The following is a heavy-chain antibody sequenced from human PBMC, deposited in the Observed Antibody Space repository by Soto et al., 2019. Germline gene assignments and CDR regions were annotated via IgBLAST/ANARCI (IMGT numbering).Heavy chain of an antibody. D-gene: IGHD2-15*01. V-gene: IGHV1-3*01. Sequence: ASVEVSCKASGYTFASYAMHWVRQAPGQRLEWMGWINAGNGNTKYSQKFQGRVTITRDTSASTAYMELSSLRSEDTAVYYCARDGLYCSGGSCYTAEYFQHWGQGTLVTVSS. CDR3: ARDGLYCSGGSCYTAEYFQH. J-gene: IGHJ1*01. CDR1: GYTFASYA. CDR2: INAGNGNT.